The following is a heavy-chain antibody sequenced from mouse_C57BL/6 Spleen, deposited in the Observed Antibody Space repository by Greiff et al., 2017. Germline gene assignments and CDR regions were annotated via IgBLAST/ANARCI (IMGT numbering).Heavy chain of an antibody. CDR3: ARDNYYGSSYPWFAY. CDR2: ISYSGST. Sequence: EVQLVESGPGMVKPSQSLSLTCTVTGYSITSGYDWHWIRHFPGNKLEWMGYISYSGSTNYNPSLKSRISITHDTSKNHFFLKLNSVTTEDTATYYCARDNYYGSSYPWFAYWGQGTLVTVSA. V-gene: IGHV3-1*01. J-gene: IGHJ3*01. D-gene: IGHD1-1*01. CDR1: GYSITSGYD.